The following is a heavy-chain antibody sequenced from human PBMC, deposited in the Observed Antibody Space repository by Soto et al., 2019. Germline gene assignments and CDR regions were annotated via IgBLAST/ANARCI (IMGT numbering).Heavy chain of an antibody. Sequence: QLQLQESGPGLVKPSETLSLTCTVSGGSISSSSYYWGWIRQPPGKGLEWIGSIYYSGSTYYNPSLKSRVTISVDTSKNQFSLKLSSVTAADTAVYYCARLPDCGGDCYPFDYWGQGTLVTVSS. D-gene: IGHD2-21*02. CDR2: IYYSGST. J-gene: IGHJ4*02. CDR3: ARLPDCGGDCYPFDY. V-gene: IGHV4-39*01. CDR1: GGSISSSSYY.